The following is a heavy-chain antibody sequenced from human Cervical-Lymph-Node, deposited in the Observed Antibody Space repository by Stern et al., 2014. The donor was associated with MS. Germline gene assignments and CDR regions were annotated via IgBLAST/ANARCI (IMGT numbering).Heavy chain of an antibody. CDR3: ATGPSSSSWYTADY. CDR2: FDPEDGET. D-gene: IGHD6-13*01. Sequence: MQLVESGAEVKKPGASVKVSCKVSGYTLTELSMHWVRQAPGKGLEWMGGFDPEDGETIYAQKFQGRVTMTEDTSTDTAYMELSSLRSEDTAVYYCATGPSSSSWYTADYWGQGTLVTVSS. CDR1: GYTLTELS. J-gene: IGHJ4*02. V-gene: IGHV1-24*01.